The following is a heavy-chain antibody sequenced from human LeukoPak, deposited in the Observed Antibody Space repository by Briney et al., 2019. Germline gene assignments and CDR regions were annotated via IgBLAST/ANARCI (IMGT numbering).Heavy chain of an antibody. V-gene: IGHV3-23*01. J-gene: IGHJ5*02. CDR3: AKDRSTMVRGAYFNWFDP. D-gene: IGHD3-10*01. CDR1: GFTFSSYA. CDR2: IVGGGGST. Sequence: GGSLRLSCAASGFTFSSYAMSWVRQAPGRGREGVQLIVGGGGSTYYADSVKGRFTISRDNSKNTLYLQMNSLRAEDTAVYYCAKDRSTMVRGAYFNWFDPWGQGTLVTVSS.